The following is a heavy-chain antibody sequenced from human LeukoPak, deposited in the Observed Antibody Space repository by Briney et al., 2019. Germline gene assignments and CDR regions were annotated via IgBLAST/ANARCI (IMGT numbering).Heavy chain of an antibody. Sequence: PGGSLRLSCAASGFTFSSYAMHWVRQAPGKGLEYVSAISSNGGSTYYANSVKGRFTISRGNSKNTLYLQMGSLRAEDMAVYYCARGPGWFGELSPDAFDIWGQGTMVTVSS. J-gene: IGHJ3*02. CDR2: ISSNGGST. CDR1: GFTFSSYA. D-gene: IGHD3-10*01. CDR3: ARGPGWFGELSPDAFDI. V-gene: IGHV3-64*01.